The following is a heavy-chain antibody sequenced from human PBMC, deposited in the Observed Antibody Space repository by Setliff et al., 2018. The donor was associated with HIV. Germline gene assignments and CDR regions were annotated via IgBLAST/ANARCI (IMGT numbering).Heavy chain of an antibody. CDR1: GESFSRYY. J-gene: IGHJ4*02. D-gene: IGHD3-16*01. CDR3: ARRPGGITRARLDN. V-gene: IGHV4-34*01. CDR2: INHSEFT. Sequence: SETLSLTCAVYGESFSRYYFTWIRQAPGRGLEWIGEINHSEFTKYNPSLASRVTMSIDTSKNQFSLLLSSVTAADTAMYFCARRPGGITRARLDNWGQGTLVTVSS.